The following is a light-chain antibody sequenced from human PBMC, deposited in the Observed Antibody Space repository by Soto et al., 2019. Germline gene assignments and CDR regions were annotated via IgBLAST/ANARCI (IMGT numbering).Light chain of an antibody. Sequence: AIQMTQSPPSLSASVGDRVAISCRASQDIRNTLAWYQQKPGEAPKLLIFAASNLQSGVPSRFSGSGSVTDFTLAITGLQPEDFATYYCLQYYNFSWTFGQGTKV. V-gene: IGKV1-6*01. J-gene: IGKJ1*01. CDR3: LQYYNFSWT. CDR1: QDIRNT. CDR2: AAS.